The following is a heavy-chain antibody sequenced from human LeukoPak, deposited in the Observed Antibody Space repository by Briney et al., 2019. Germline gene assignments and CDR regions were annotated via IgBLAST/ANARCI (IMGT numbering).Heavy chain of an antibody. CDR2: INPSGGST. Sequence: ASVKVSCKASGYTFTSYYMHWVRQAPGQGLEWMGIINPSGGSTSYAQKFQGRVTMTRDTSTSTVYMELSSLRSEDTAVYYCARPLPQTYCSGGSCLRNVAMDVWGQGTTVTVSS. CDR1: GYTFTSYY. J-gene: IGHJ6*02. CDR3: ARPLPQTYCSGGSCLRNVAMDV. D-gene: IGHD2-15*01. V-gene: IGHV1-46*01.